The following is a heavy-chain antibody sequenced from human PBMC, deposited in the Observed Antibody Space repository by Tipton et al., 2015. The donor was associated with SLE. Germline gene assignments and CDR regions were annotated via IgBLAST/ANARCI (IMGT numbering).Heavy chain of an antibody. J-gene: IGHJ4*02. CDR3: VKGASAVAGTAFDY. Sequence: GSLRLSCSASGFTFSSYAMHWVRQAPGKGLEYVSAISSNGGSTYYADSVKGRFTISRDNSKNTLYLQMSSLRAEDTAVYYCVKGASAVAGTAFDYWGQGTLVTVSS. D-gene: IGHD6-19*01. CDR1: GFTFSSYA. CDR2: ISSNGGST. V-gene: IGHV3-64D*08.